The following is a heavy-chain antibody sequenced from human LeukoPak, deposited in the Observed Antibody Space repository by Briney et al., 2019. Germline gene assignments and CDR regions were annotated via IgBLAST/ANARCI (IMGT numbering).Heavy chain of an antibody. J-gene: IGHJ5*02. D-gene: IGHD3-9*01. CDR2: IYYSGST. CDR1: GGSISSYY. Sequence: SETLSLTCTVSGGSISSYYWSWIRQPPGKGLEWIGYIYYSGSTNYNPSLKSRVTISVDTSKNQFSLKLSSATAADTAVYYCARVYFDWLLDPWGQGTLVTVSS. CDR3: ARVYFDWLLDP. V-gene: IGHV4-59*01.